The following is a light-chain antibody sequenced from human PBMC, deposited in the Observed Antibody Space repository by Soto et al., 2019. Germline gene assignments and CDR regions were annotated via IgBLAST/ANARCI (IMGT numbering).Light chain of an antibody. CDR1: HGVSSY. J-gene: IGKJ1*01. Sequence: EIVLTQSPATLSLSPGERATLSCRASHGVSSYLAWYQQKPGQAPRLLIYGASNRATGIPDRFSGSGSGTDFTLTISRLEPEDFAVYYCQQYGSSGTFGQGTKVDIK. V-gene: IGKV3-20*01. CDR3: QQYGSSGT. CDR2: GAS.